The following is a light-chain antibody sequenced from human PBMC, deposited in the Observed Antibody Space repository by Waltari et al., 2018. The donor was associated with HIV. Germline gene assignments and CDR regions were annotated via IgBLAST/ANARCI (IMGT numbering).Light chain of an antibody. V-gene: IGLV3-1*01. CDR3: QAWDINTAV. Sequence: SYDLTQPPSVSVSLGQTASLTCSGDELGGKYVCWYQQRPGQSPVMVIFQDSERPSGIPERFSGSNSGNTATLTISGTQAMDEAAYYCQAWDINTAVFGGGTKLTVL. CDR2: QDS. CDR1: ELGGKY. J-gene: IGLJ2*01.